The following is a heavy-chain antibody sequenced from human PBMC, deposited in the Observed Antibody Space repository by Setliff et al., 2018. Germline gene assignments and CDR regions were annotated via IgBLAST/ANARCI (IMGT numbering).Heavy chain of an antibody. J-gene: IGHJ4*02. D-gene: IGHD1-1*01. CDR1: GGSISSGSDY. V-gene: IGHV4-61*09. CDR2: IYTSGST. CDR3: ARTGTYRYFDS. Sequence: SETLSLTCSVSGGSISSGSDYWTWIRQPAGKGLEWIGHIYTSGSTKYNSSLKSRVSISVDTSKNQFSLKLTSVTASDTAVYYCARTGTYRYFDSWGRGTRVTVSS.